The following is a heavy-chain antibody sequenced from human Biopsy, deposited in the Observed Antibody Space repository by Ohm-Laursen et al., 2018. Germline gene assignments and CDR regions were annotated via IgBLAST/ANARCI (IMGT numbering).Heavy chain of an antibody. Sequence: SLRLSCTASGFTFSSYSMNWVRQAPGQGLELVSSISFGSGYIYYADSVKGRFTISRDNAENSLYLQVNSLRAEDTAVDYCARGHCSSTSCRPYYFDYWGQGTLVTVSS. J-gene: IGHJ4*02. D-gene: IGHD2-2*01. V-gene: IGHV3-21*01. CDR2: ISFGSGYI. CDR3: ARGHCSSTSCRPYYFDY. CDR1: GFTFSSYS.